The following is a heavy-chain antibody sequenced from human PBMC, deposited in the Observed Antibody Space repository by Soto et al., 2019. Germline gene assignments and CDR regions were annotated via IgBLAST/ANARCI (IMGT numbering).Heavy chain of an antibody. CDR3: TRGDY. Sequence: LSLTCTVSGDSMTTVGYYWTWIRQHPGQGLEWIGFISYSGSTYYSSSLKGRVAISADTSKNQFSLKLNSVTAADTAVYYCTRGDYWGQGTLVTVSS. V-gene: IGHV4-31*03. J-gene: IGHJ4*02. CDR1: GDSMTTVGYY. CDR2: ISYSGST.